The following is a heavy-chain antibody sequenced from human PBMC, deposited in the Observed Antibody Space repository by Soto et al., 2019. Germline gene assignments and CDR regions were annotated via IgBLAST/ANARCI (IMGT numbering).Heavy chain of an antibody. J-gene: IGHJ4*02. CDR1: GFTFPSSG. CDR3: AADQGPYCSGGSCSFDY. D-gene: IGHD2-15*01. Sequence: SVKVSCKASGFTFPSSGVQWVRQARGQRLEWIGWIVVGSGNTNYAQRFQERVTITRDMSTSTAYMELTGLRFEDTAVYYCAADQGPYCSGGSCSFDYWGQGTVVTVSS. V-gene: IGHV1-58*01. CDR2: IVVGSGNT.